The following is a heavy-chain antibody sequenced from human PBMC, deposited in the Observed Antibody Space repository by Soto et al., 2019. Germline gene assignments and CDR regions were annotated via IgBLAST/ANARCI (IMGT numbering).Heavy chain of an antibody. CDR1: GGSINSGGYY. CDR3: ARGYRQSGYSSSWVFDY. CDR2: MYYSGST. V-gene: IGHV4-31*03. Sequence: QVQLRESGPGLVKPSQTLSLTCTVSGGSINSGGYYWNWIRQHPGKGLEWIGYMYYSGSTYYNPFLRSRVIISAYTSANHFSLKLSSVTAAVTAVYFCARGYRQSGYSSSWVFDYWGQGTLVNVSS. D-gene: IGHD6-13*01. J-gene: IGHJ4*02.